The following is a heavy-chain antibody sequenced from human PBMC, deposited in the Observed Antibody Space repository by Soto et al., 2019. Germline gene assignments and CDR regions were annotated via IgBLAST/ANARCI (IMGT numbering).Heavy chain of an antibody. V-gene: IGHV1-3*01. CDR2: INAANGDT. J-gene: IGHJ5*02. D-gene: IGHD6-13*01. Sequence: ASVKVSCKASGYTFTSYGIHWVRQSPGQRLEWMGWINAANGDTKYSPKFQGRVTITRDTSASTAYMELSSLRSEDTAVYYCVRRHVSATGIDWFDPWGQGTLVTV. CDR1: GYTFTSYG. CDR3: VRRHVSATGIDWFDP.